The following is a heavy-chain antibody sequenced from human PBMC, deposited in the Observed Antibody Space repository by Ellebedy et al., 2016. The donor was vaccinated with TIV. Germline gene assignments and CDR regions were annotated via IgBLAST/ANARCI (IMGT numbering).Heavy chain of an antibody. Sequence: AASVKVSCKASGFSFSNYGFTWVRQAPGQGLEWMGWISVYNGNTNYARNFMARVTMTTDTGSTTAYMELRRLKTDDTAVYYCARDRGSGSFLPEAFDLWGQGTVVTVSS. J-gene: IGHJ3*01. CDR1: GFSFSNYG. CDR3: ARDRGSGSFLPEAFDL. CDR2: ISVYNGNT. D-gene: IGHD3-10*01. V-gene: IGHV1-18*04.